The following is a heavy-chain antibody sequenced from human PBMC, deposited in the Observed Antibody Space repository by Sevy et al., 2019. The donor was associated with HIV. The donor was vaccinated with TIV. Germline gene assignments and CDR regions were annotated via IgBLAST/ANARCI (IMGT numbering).Heavy chain of an antibody. V-gene: IGHV1-24*01. J-gene: IGHJ4*02. CDR1: GYTLTELS. D-gene: IGHD3-3*01. Sequence: ASVKVSCKVSGYTLTELSMHWVRQAPGKGLEWMGGFDPEDGETIYAQKFQGRVTMTEDTSTDTAYMELSSLRSEHTAVYYWATDSPGFRVQNFWRGYAWGGFDYWGQGTLVTVSS. CDR3: ATDSPGFRVQNFWRGYAWGGFDY. CDR2: FDPEDGET.